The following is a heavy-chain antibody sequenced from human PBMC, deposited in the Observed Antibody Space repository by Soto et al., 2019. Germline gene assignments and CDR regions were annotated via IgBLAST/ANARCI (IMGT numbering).Heavy chain of an antibody. J-gene: IGHJ4*02. Sequence: GGSLRLSCIASGFTFRDYAIIWFRQAPGKGLQWVSFIRSNIYDGTTEYAASVKDRFSISRDDSKTIAYLQMDSLKTEDTGVYYCTRVSPDCSDGSCYPLNWGQGTLVTVSS. CDR1: GFTFRDYA. D-gene: IGHD2-15*01. V-gene: IGHV3-49*03. CDR3: TRVSPDCSDGSCYPLN. CDR2: IRSNIYDGTT.